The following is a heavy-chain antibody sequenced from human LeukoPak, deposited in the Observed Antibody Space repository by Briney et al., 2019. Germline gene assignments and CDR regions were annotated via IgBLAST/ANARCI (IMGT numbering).Heavy chain of an antibody. V-gene: IGHV3-23*01. Sequence: GGSLRLSCAASGFIFSSHAMNWVRQAPGKGLEWVSGISPSGGITYYTDSVKGRFTISRDNSKNTQSLQMDSLRAEDTAVYYCAKDDDWGRYKHWGQGTLVTVSS. CDR1: GFIFSSHA. CDR2: ISPSGGIT. D-gene: IGHD3-16*01. CDR3: AKDDDWGRYKH. J-gene: IGHJ1*01.